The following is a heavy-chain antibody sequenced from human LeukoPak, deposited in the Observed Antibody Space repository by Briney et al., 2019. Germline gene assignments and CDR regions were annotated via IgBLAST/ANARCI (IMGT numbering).Heavy chain of an antibody. J-gene: IGHJ6*02. Sequence: PSETLSLTCTVSGGSISSYYWSWIRQPPGKGLERIGYIYYSGRTNYNPSLKSRVTTSVDTSKNPFSLKLSSVTAADTGVYYCARDRWLTSGYECYYGMDVWGQGTTVTVSS. D-gene: IGHD5-12*01. CDR1: GGSISSYY. V-gene: IGHV4-59*01. CDR2: IYYSGRT. CDR3: ARDRWLTSGYECYYGMDV.